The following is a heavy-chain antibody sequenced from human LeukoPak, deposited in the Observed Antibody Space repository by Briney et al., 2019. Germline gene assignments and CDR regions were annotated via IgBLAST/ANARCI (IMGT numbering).Heavy chain of an antibody. CDR2: ISSSGLTI. J-gene: IGHJ4*02. CDR1: GFTFSSHE. Sequence: GGSLRLSCAASGFTFSSHEMNWVRQAPGKGLEWVSYISSSGLTIYYADSVKGRFTISRDNAKNTLYLQMNSLRAEDTAVYYCTREVQAAGKTLDYWGQGTLITVSS. CDR3: TREVQAAGKTLDY. V-gene: IGHV3-48*03. D-gene: IGHD6-13*01.